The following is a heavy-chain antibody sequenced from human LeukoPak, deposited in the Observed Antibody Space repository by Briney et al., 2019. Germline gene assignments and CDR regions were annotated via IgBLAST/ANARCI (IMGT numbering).Heavy chain of an antibody. J-gene: IGHJ4*02. CDR2: INPNSGGT. V-gene: IGHV1-2*02. CDR1: EYTFTSYY. CDR3: AREEAYCTSSSCHIDY. Sequence: ASVKVSCKASEYTFTSYYLHWVRQAPGQGLEWMGSINPNSGGTNYAQKFQGRVTMTRDTSISTAYMELSRLRSDDTAVYYCAREEAYCTSSSCHIDYWGQGTLVTVSS. D-gene: IGHD2-2*02.